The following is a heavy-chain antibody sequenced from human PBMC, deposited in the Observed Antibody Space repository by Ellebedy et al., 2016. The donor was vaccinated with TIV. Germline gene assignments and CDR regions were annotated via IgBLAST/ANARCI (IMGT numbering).Heavy chain of an antibody. Sequence: PSETLSLTCAASGFTFSSYAMSWVRQAPGKGLEWVSAISGSGGSTYYADSVKGRFTISRDNSKNTLYLQMNSLRAEDTAVYYCAKDLVDFGGEVDYWGQGTLVTVSS. CDR3: AKDLVDFGGEVDY. D-gene: IGHD3-16*01. CDR1: GFTFSSYA. CDR2: ISGSGGST. V-gene: IGHV3-23*01. J-gene: IGHJ4*02.